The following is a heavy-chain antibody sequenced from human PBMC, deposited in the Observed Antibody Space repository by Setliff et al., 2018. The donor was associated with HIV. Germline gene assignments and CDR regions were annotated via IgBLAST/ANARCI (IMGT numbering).Heavy chain of an antibody. J-gene: IGHJ5*02. D-gene: IGHD2-2*01. CDR2: IYYSGNT. V-gene: IGHV4-31*03. CDR1: GGSINSRGDY. CDR3: VRDGTQCSRTTCINWVDP. Sequence: ASETLSLTCTVSGGSINSRGDYWSWVRQHPGKGLEWIGNIYYSGNTYYNPSLKSRVIISVDTSRNQFSLKLSSVTAADTAMYYCVRDGTQCSRTTCINWVDPWGQGTLVTVSS.